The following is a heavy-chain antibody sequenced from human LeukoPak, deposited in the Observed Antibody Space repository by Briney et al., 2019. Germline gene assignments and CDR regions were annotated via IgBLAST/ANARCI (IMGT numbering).Heavy chain of an antibody. J-gene: IGHJ6*02. CDR3: GVGPDNYYYYYGMDV. CDR2: IIPIFGTA. Sequence: ASVKVSCKASGYTFTSYGISWVRQAPGQGLEWMGGIIPIFGTANYAQKFQGRVTITADESTSTAYMELSSLRSEDTAVYYCGVGPDNYYYYYGMDVWGQGTTVTVSS. D-gene: IGHD1-26*01. V-gene: IGHV1-69*13. CDR1: GYTFTSYG.